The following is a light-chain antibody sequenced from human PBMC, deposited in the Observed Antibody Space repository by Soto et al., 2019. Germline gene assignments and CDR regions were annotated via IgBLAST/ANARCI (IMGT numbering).Light chain of an antibody. J-gene: IGLJ1*01. CDR2: DVS. V-gene: IGLV2-11*01. CDR3: CSYAGSSAYV. Sequence: QSALTQPASVSGSPGQSITISCTGTSSDVGGYNHVSWYQQNPGEAPKVMIFDVSKRPSGVPDRFSGSKSDNTASLTISGLQAEDEADYYCCSYAGSSAYVFGAGTKVTVL. CDR1: SSDVGGYNH.